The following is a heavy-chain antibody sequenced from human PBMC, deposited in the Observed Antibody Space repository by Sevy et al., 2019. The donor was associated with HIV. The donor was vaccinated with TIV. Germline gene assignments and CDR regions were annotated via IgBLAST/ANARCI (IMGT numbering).Heavy chain of an antibody. Sequence: GGSLRLYCAASGFTFSSYNMNWVRQAPGKGLEWVSSITSTSDYIYYADSLKGRCTISRDNAKTLLYLQMNSLRAEDTAVYYCARGPPPFYGMDVWGQGTTVTVSS. V-gene: IGHV3-21*06. CDR1: GFTFSSYN. CDR3: ARGPPPFYGMDV. CDR2: ITSTSDYI. J-gene: IGHJ6*02.